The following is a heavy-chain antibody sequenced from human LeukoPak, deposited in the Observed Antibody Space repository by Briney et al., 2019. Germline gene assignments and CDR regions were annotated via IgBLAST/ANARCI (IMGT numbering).Heavy chain of an antibody. Sequence: SVKVSCKASGGTFSSYAISWVRQAPGQGLEWMGRIIPILGIANYAQKFQGRVTITADKFTSTAYMELSSLRSEDTAVYYCARDVPAAAPTYDYWGQGTLVTVSS. CDR3: ARDVPAAAPTYDY. V-gene: IGHV1-69*04. CDR2: IIPILGIA. D-gene: IGHD2-2*01. J-gene: IGHJ4*02. CDR1: GGTFSSYA.